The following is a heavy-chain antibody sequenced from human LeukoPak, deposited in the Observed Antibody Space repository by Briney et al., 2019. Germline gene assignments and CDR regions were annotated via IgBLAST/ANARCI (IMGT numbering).Heavy chain of an antibody. Sequence: KPSETLSLTCTVSGYSISSGYYWGWIRQPPGKGLEWIGSIYHSGSTYYNPSLKSRVTISVDTSKNQFSLKLSSVTAADTAVYYCARHPARIAPFDYWGQGTLVTVSS. CDR2: IYHSGST. J-gene: IGHJ4*02. CDR3: ARHPARIAPFDY. CDR1: GYSISSGYY. V-gene: IGHV4-38-2*02. D-gene: IGHD2-21*01.